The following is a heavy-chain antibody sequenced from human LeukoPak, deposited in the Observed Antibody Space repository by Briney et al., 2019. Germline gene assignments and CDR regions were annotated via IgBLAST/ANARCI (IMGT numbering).Heavy chain of an antibody. CDR1: GFTFSSYA. D-gene: IGHD3-10*01. V-gene: IGHV3-30*03. CDR2: ISSDGSHK. J-gene: IGHJ4*02. CDR3: ARDLGSY. Sequence: GGSLRLSCAASGFTFSSYAMHWVRQAPGKGLEWVAIISSDGSHKFYADSVKGRFTISRDNSKNTLYLQMDSLRAEDTAVYYCARDLGSYWGQGTLVTVSS.